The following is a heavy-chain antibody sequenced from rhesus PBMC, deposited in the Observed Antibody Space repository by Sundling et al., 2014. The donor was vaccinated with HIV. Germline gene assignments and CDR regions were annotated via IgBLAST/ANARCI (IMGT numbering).Heavy chain of an antibody. J-gene: IGHJ6*01. CDR1: GGSMNSGSFF. CDR2: ISYSGNT. V-gene: IGHV4-122*02. D-gene: IGHD4-23*01. Sequence: QVQLQESGPGLVKPSETLSLTCAVSGGSMNSGSFFWSWIRQSPEKGLEWIGYISYSGNTNYNPSLKSRVSISTDTSKNQFSLKLSSVTAADTAVYYCAMHNEYRKYGLDSWGQGSSSPSPQ. CDR3: AMHNEYRKYGLDS.